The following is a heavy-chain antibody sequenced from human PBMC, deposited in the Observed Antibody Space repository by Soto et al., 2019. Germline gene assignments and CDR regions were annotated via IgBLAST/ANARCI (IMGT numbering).Heavy chain of an antibody. CDR3: ARGGYSGNDPRYYYYYGLDV. CDR1: GFTFTSFTPYG. V-gene: IGHV1-18*04. CDR2: ISGYNGNT. J-gene: IGHJ6*02. D-gene: IGHD5-12*01. Sequence: QVQLVQSGAEGKKPGASVKVSCKASGFTFTSFTPYGITWVRQAPGQGLEWMGWISGYNGNTNYAQRLQGRFTMTTDTSTSTVYMGLRSLRSDDTAVYYCARGGYSGNDPRYYYYYGLDVWGQGTTVTVSS.